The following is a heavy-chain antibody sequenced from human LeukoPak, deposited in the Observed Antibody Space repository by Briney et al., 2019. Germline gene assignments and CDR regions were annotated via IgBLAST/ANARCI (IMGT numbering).Heavy chain of an antibody. D-gene: IGHD3-9*01. CDR1: GYTFTGYY. V-gene: IGHV1-2*02. CDR3: ARERRYYDILTGYYREYYFDY. Sequence: ASVKVSCKASGYTFTGYYMHWVRQAPGQGLEWMGWINPNSGGTNYAQKFQGRVTMTRDTSISTAYMELSRLRSGDTAVYYCARERRYYDILTGYYREYYFDYWGQGTLVTVSS. J-gene: IGHJ4*02. CDR2: INPNSGGT.